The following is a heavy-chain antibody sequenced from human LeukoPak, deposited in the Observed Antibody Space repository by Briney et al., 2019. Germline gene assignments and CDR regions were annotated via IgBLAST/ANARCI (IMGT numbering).Heavy chain of an antibody. Sequence: GGSLRLSCAASGFTFSSYSMNWVRQAPGKGLEWVSSISSSSSYIYYADSVKGRFTISRDNAKNSLYLQMNSLRAEDTAVYYCTREVTSYGREYSSSSEPDYWGQGTLVTVSS. J-gene: IGHJ4*02. V-gene: IGHV3-21*01. CDR3: TREVTSYGREYSSSSEPDY. D-gene: IGHD6-6*01. CDR1: GFTFSSYS. CDR2: ISSSSSYI.